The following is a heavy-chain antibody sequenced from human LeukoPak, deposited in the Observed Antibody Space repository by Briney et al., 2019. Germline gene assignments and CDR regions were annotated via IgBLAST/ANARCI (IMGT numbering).Heavy chain of an antibody. CDR3: ARESSIYGSGSYPSNP. CDR2: INPNSGGT. J-gene: IGHJ5*02. CDR1: GYTFTGYY. V-gene: IGHV1-2*02. D-gene: IGHD3-10*01. Sequence: ASVKVSCKASGYTFTGYYMHWVRQAPGQGLERMGWINPNSGGTNYAQKFQGRVTMTRDTSISTAYMELSRLRSDDTAVYYCARESSIYGSGSYPSNPWGQGTLVTVSS.